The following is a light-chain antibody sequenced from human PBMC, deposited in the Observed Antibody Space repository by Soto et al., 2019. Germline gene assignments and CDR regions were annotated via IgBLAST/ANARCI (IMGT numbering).Light chain of an antibody. CDR2: GAS. V-gene: IGKV3-15*01. CDR3: QQYNNWPPWT. J-gene: IGKJ2*02. Sequence: EIVMTQSPATLSVSPGERATLSCRASQSVSSNLAWYQQKPGQAPRILIYGASTRATGIPARFSGSGSGTEFTLTISSLQSEDFAVYYWQQYNNWPPWTFGQGTKLEIK. CDR1: QSVSSN.